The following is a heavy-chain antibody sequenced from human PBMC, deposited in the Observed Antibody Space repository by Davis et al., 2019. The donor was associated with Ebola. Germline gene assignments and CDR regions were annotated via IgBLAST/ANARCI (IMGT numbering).Heavy chain of an antibody. J-gene: IGHJ4*02. CDR2: IWYDGSNK. Sequence: GESLKISCAASGFTFSSYGMHWVRQAPGKGLEWVAVIWYDGSNKYYADSVKGRFTISRDNSKNTLYLQMNSLRAEDTAVYYCARGHYYYDSSGYYLPIDYWGQGTLVTVSS. CDR1: GFTFSSYG. D-gene: IGHD3-22*01. CDR3: ARGHYYYDSSGYYLPIDY. V-gene: IGHV3-33*01.